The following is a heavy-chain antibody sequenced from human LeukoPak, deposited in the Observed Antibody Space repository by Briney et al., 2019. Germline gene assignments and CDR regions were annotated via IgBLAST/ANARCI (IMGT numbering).Heavy chain of an antibody. CDR2: IYYRGST. D-gene: IGHD5-18*01. CDR1: GGSINSFY. V-gene: IGHV4-59*01. CDR3: AREGGYSYGRFDY. Sequence: SETLSLTCTVSGGSINSFYWSWIRQPPGKGLEFIGHIYYRGSTNYNPSLKSRVTISVDTSKNQFSLKLSSVTAADTAVYYCAREGGYSYGRFDYWGQGTLVTVSS. J-gene: IGHJ4*02.